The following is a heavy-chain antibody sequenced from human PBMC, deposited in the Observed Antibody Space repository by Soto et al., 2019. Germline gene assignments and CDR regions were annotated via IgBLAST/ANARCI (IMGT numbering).Heavy chain of an antibody. Sequence: QVPLVESGGGVVQPGRSLRLSCAASGFTFSSYGMHWVRQAPGKGLEWVAVIWYDGSNKYYADSVKGRFTISRDNSKNTLYLQMNSLRAEDTAVYYCAREGGEAAAGTYFQHWGQGTLVTVSS. CDR1: GFTFSSYG. J-gene: IGHJ1*01. V-gene: IGHV3-33*01. CDR3: AREGGEAAAGTYFQH. CDR2: IWYDGSNK. D-gene: IGHD6-13*01.